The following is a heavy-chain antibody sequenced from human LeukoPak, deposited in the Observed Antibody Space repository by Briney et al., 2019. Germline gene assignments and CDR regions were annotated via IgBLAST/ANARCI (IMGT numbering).Heavy chain of an antibody. V-gene: IGHV4-31*03. D-gene: IGHD3-16*01. CDR1: GGSISSGGYY. CDR3: ARGFGATYGNYFDY. CDR2: IYYSGST. Sequence: SETLSLTCTVSGGSISSGGYYWSWIRQHPGKGLEWIGYIYYSGSTYYNPSLKSRVTISVDTSKNQFSLKLSSVTAADTAVYYCARGFGATYGNYFDYWGQGTLVTVSS. J-gene: IGHJ4*02.